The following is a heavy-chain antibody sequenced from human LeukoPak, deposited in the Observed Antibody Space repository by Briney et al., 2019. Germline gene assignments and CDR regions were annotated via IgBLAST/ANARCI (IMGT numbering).Heavy chain of an antibody. CDR2: TYYRSTWYN. J-gene: IGHJ5*02. CDR3: ARRLTQYDCFDP. Sequence: KSSQTLSLTCAISGDSVSSNSVTWNWIRQSPSRGLEWLGRTYYRSTWYNDYAVSVRGRITVNPDTSKNQLSLHLNSVTPEDTAVYYCARRLTQYDCFDPWGQGILVTVSS. CDR1: GDSVSSNSVT. V-gene: IGHV6-1*01. D-gene: IGHD2-2*01.